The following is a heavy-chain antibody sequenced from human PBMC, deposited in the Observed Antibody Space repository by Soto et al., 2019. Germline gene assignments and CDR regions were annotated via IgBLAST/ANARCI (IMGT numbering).Heavy chain of an antibody. CDR1: GGSFSGYY. CDR2: INHSGST. D-gene: IGHD6-19*01. Sequence: SETLSLTCAVYGGSFSGYYWSWIRQPPGKGLEWIGEINHSGSTNYNPSLKSRVTISVDTSKNQFSPKLSSVTAADTAVYYCAGLFLGWYLSYWGQGTLVTVSS. V-gene: IGHV4-34*01. J-gene: IGHJ4*02. CDR3: AGLFLGWYLSY.